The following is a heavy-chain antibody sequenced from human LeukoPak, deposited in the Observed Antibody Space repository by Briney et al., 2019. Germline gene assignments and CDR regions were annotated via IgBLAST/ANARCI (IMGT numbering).Heavy chain of an antibody. CDR1: GYTFTSYA. D-gene: IGHD2-2*01. CDR3: VRDLGGYCSSTSCFYAFDI. V-gene: IGHV1-3*01. Sequence: ASVKVSCKASGYTFTSYAIHWVRQAPGQRLEWMGWINAGNGNTKYSQKFQGRVTITRDTSASTAYMELSSLRSEDTAVYYCVRDLGGYCSSTSCFYAFDIWGQGTMVTVSS. CDR2: INAGNGNT. J-gene: IGHJ3*02.